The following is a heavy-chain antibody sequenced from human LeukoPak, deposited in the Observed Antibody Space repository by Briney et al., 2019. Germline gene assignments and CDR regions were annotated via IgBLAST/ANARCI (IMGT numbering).Heavy chain of an antibody. V-gene: IGHV1-2*02. D-gene: IGHD6-13*01. CDR3: ARVRIGQQLDKYYYYAMDV. CDR2: INPNSGGT. CDR1: GYXFTDYY. J-gene: IGHJ6*02. Sequence: ASVKVSCKASGYXFTDYYVHWVRQAPGQGLKWMGWINPNSGGTNYAQKFQGRVTMTTDTSISTAYMEVSRLRSDDTAVYYCARVRIGQQLDKYYYYAMDVWGQGTTVTVSS.